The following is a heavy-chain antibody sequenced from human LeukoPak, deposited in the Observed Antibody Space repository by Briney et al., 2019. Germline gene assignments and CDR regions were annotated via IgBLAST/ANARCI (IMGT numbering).Heavy chain of an antibody. Sequence: VASVSVSCKASANIFTAYNLCWMRQAPGQGLESLGRIRPKIGDAQSVQTFKGRVTITWDSSSNTGYMHLSSLNADDPAVFYCTTDTPDRLWDGGTLVTVP. CDR1: ANIFTAYN. J-gene: IGHJ2*01. CDR2: IRPKIGDA. CDR3: TTDTPDRL. D-gene: IGHD1-14*01. V-gene: IGHV1-2*06.